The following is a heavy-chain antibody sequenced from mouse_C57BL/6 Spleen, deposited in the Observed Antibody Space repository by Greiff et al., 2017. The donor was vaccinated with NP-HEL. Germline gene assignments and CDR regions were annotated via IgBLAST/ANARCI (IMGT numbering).Heavy chain of an antibody. V-gene: IGHV14-4*01. CDR3: TTEGVGLLRGYAMDY. D-gene: IGHD2-3*01. CDR2: IDPENGDT. Sequence: EVQLQQSGAELVRPGASVKLSCTASGFNIKDDYMHWVKQRPEQGLEWIGWIDPENGDTEYASKFQGKATITADTSSNTAYLQLSSLTSEDTAVYYCTTEGVGLLRGYAMDYWGQGTSVTVSS. CDR1: GFNIKDDY. J-gene: IGHJ4*01.